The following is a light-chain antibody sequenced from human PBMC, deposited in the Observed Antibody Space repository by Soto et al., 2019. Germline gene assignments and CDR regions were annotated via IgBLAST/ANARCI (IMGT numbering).Light chain of an antibody. J-gene: IGLJ1*01. Sequence: QSVLTQPPSVSGSPGQSVTISCTGTSSDVGNNNRDSWYQQPPGTAPKLMIYEVSNRPSGVPDRFSGSKSGNTASLTISGLQTEDESDYYCSSYTSSSTPCVFGAGTKLTVL. V-gene: IGLV2-18*02. CDR3: SSYTSSSTPCV. CDR1: SSDVGNNNR. CDR2: EVS.